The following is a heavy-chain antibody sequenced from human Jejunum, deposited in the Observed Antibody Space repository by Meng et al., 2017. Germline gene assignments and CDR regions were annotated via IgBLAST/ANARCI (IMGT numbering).Heavy chain of an antibody. CDR3: ARGVNAGVDY. D-gene: IGHD7-27*01. J-gene: IGHJ4*02. CDR2: MSPENGNT. V-gene: IGHV1-8*01. Sequence: VQLVQHGAEVKTPGASVKVSCKASGYTFSSLHINWVRQATGQGPEWMGWMSPENGNTAYAQKFQGRVTMTRDTSVSTAYMELSGLTSDDSGVYYCARGVNAGVDYWGQGTLVTVSS. CDR1: GYTFSSLH.